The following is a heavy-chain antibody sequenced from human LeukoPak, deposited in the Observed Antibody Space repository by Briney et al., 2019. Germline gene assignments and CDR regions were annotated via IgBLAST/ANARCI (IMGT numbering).Heavy chain of an antibody. J-gene: IGHJ4*02. CDR2: ISSSGSTI. CDR1: GFPFSDYY. Sequence: GGSLRLSCAASGFPFSDYYMSWIRQAPGKGLEWVSYISSSGSTIYYADPVKGRFTISRDNAKNSLYLQMNSLRAEDTAVYYCARDSPASSGEVDYWGQGTLVTVSS. D-gene: IGHD2-15*01. V-gene: IGHV3-11*01. CDR3: ARDSPASSGEVDY.